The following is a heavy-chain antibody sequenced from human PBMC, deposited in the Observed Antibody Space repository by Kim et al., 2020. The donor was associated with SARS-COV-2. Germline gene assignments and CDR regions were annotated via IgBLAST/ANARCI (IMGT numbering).Heavy chain of an antibody. Sequence: GESLKISCKGSGYSFTSYWIGWVRQMPGKGLEWMGIIYPGDSDTRYSPSFQGQVTISADKSISTAYLQWSSLKASDTAMYYCARGGWGYADPDGFDYWGQGTLVTVSS. D-gene: IGHD5-12*01. CDR3: ARGGWGYADPDGFDY. CDR2: IYPGDSDT. J-gene: IGHJ4*02. V-gene: IGHV5-51*01. CDR1: GYSFTSYW.